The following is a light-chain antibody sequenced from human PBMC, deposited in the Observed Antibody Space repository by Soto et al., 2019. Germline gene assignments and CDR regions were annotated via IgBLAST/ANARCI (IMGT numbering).Light chain of an antibody. J-gene: IGKJ1*01. Sequence: EIVLTQSPGTLSLSPGERATLSCRASQSVSSSSLAWYQQKPGQAPSLLIYGASSRATGIPDRFSGSGSGTDFSLTISRLEPEDFAVYYCQQYGSSPVTFGQGTKVEI. CDR1: QSVSSSS. V-gene: IGKV3-20*01. CDR2: GAS. CDR3: QQYGSSPVT.